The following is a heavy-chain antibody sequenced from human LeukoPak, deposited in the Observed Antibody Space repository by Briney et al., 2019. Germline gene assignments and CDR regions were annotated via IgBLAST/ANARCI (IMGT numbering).Heavy chain of an antibody. D-gene: IGHD3-9*01. CDR2: IKQDGSEK. V-gene: IGHV3-7*01. CDR3: AREGGGLRYFDWLLSSYFDY. Sequence: QSGGSLRLSCAASGFTFSNYWMTWVRQAPGKGLEWVANIKQDGSEKYYVDSVKGRFTISRDNAKNSLYLQMNSLRAEDTAVYYCAREGGGLRYFDWLLSSYFDYWGQGTLVTVSS. J-gene: IGHJ4*02. CDR1: GFTFSNYW.